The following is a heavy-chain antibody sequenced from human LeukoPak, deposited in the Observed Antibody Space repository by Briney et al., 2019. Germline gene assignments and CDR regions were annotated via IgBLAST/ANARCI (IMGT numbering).Heavy chain of an antibody. CDR2: IYYSGST. V-gene: IGHV4-59*01. Sequence: SETLSLTCTVSGGSISSYYWSWIRQPPGKGLEWIGYIYYSGSTNYNPSLKSRVTISVDTSKNQFSLKLSSVTAADTAVYYCARDLREGVGFDYWGQGTLVTVSS. CDR3: ARDLREGVGFDY. J-gene: IGHJ4*02. CDR1: GGSISSYY. D-gene: IGHD3-3*01.